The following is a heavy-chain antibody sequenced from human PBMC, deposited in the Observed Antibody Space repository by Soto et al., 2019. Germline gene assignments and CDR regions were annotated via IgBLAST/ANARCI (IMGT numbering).Heavy chain of an antibody. D-gene: IGHD1-20*01. CDR3: ARGYSTGYFDY. CDR1: GGTFSNYY. J-gene: IGHJ4*02. Sequence: QVQLVQSGAEVKKPGSSMKVSCKTSGGTFSNYYISWVRQAPGQGLEWMGDIIPMFDTPKYAQKFQGRVTSTADESTSAAYMELSSLRAEYTAVHYCARGYSTGYFDYWGQGTLITVSS. CDR2: IIPMFDTP. V-gene: IGHV1-69*01.